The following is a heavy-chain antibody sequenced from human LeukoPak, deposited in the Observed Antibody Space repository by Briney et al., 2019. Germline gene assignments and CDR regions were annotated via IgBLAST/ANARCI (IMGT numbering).Heavy chain of an antibody. J-gene: IGHJ3*02. Sequence: GSSVKVSCKASGGTFSSYTISWVRQAPGQGLEWMGRIIPILGIANYAQKFQGRVTITADKSTSTAYMELSSLRSEDTAVYYCASAGIVAIAAFDIWGQGTMVTVSS. D-gene: IGHD5-12*01. V-gene: IGHV1-69*02. CDR1: GGTFSSYT. CDR3: ASAGIVAIAAFDI. CDR2: IIPILGIA.